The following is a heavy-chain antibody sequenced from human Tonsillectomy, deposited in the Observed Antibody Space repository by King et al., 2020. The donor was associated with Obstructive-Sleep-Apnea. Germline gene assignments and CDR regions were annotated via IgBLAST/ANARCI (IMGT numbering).Heavy chain of an antibody. V-gene: IGHV4-39*07. Sequence: LQLQESGPGLVTPSETLSLTCTVSGGSLSTDDYYWGWIRQPPGKGLEWIGNFYYSGNTYYSPSLKSRVTISVDTSKNQFSLKVNSVTAADTAMYYCAREGSRGGGFDIWGQGTMVSVSP. CDR2: FYYSGNT. D-gene: IGHD2-15*01. CDR3: AREGSRGGGFDI. J-gene: IGHJ3*02. CDR1: GGSLSTDDYY.